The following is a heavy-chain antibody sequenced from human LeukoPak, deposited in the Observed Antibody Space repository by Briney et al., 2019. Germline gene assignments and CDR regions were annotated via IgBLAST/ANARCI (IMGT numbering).Heavy chain of an antibody. D-gene: IGHD3-10*01. CDR1: GFTFSSYS. CDR2: ISSSSSYI. J-gene: IGHJ4*02. Sequence: GGSLRLSCAASGFTFSSYSMDWVRQAPGKGLEWVSSISSSSSYIYYADSVKGRFTISRDNAKNSLYLQMNSLRAEDTAAYYCARDRTMVRGVIGYWGQGTLVTVSS. CDR3: ARDRTMVRGVIGY. V-gene: IGHV3-21*01.